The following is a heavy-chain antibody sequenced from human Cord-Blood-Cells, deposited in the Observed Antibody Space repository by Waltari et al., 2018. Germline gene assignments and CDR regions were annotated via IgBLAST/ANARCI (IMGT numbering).Heavy chain of an antibody. Sequence: EVQLVQSGAEVKKPGESLKISCKGSGYSFTSYWIGWVRQVPGKGLEWMGIIYPGDSDTRYSPSFQGQVTISADKSISTAYLQWSSLKASDTAMYYCARAYYYGSGSYYYFDYWGQGTLVTVSS. J-gene: IGHJ4*02. CDR1: GYSFTSYW. CDR2: IYPGDSDT. CDR3: ARAYYYGSGSYYYFDY. D-gene: IGHD3-10*01. V-gene: IGHV5-51*01.